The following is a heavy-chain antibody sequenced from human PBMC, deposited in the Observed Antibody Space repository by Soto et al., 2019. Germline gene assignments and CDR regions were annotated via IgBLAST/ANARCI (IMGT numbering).Heavy chain of an antibody. Sequence: SETLSLTCTVSGASMSEYFWSWIRQSPGKGLEWIGYIYYLGSTDYNPSLKSRVTISVDTSKRQLSLRLTSVTAADTAVYYCARYGDDGSGSPYTDGWGPGNQVTLSS. V-gene: IGHV4-59*01. CDR2: IYYLGST. J-gene: IGHJ4*02. D-gene: IGHD3-10*01. CDR1: GASMSEYF. CDR3: ARYGDDGSGSPYTDG.